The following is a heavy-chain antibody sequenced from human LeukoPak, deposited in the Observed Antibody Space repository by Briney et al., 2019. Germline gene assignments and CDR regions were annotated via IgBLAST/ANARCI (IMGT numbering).Heavy chain of an antibody. D-gene: IGHD3-10*01. CDR2: ISGSGGST. CDR1: GFTFSNAW. J-gene: IGHJ6*02. Sequence: GGSLRLSCAASGFTFSNAWMSWVRQAPGKGLEWVSAISGSGGSTYYTDSVKGRFTISRDNSKNTLDLQVNGLRVEDTAIYYCAKGGIYYHGMDVWGQGTTVTVSS. CDR3: AKGGIYYHGMDV. V-gene: IGHV3-23*01.